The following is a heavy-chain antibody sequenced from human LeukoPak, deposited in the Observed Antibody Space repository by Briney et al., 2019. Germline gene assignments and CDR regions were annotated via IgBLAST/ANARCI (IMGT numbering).Heavy chain of an antibody. D-gene: IGHD6-19*01. CDR1: GGSISSYY. CDR2: IFYSGST. Sequence: SETLSLTCTVSGGSISSYYWSWIRQPPGKGLEWIGYIFYSGSTNYNPSLKSRVTISVDTSKNQFSLKLSSVTAADTAVYYCARQETGYSSGWYNWGDYYYMDVWGKGTTVTISS. J-gene: IGHJ6*03. V-gene: IGHV4-59*08. CDR3: ARQETGYSSGWYNWGDYYYMDV.